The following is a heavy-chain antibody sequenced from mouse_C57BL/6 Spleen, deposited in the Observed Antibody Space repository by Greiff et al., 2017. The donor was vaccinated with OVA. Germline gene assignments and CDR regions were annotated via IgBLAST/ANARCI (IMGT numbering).Heavy chain of an antibody. J-gene: IGHJ4*01. V-gene: IGHV1-55*01. D-gene: IGHD4-1*01. CDR1: GYTFTSYW. CDR3: ARSGANWRYYAMDY. CDR2: IYPGSGST. Sequence: QVQLQQPGAELVKPGASVKMSCKASGYTFTSYWIPWVKQRPGQGLEWIGDIYPGSGSTNYNEKFKSKATLTVDTSSSTAYMQLSSLTSEDSAVYYCARSGANWRYYAMDYWGQGTSVTVSS.